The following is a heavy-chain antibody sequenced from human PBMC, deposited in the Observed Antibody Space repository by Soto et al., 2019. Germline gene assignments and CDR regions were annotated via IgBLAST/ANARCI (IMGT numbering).Heavy chain of an antibody. CDR1: GDSVSSNSAA. V-gene: IGHV6-1*01. J-gene: IGHJ6*02. CDR2: TYYRSKWYN. D-gene: IGHD6-6*01. Sequence: SQTLSLTCAISGDSVSSNSAAWNWIKQAPSRGLEWLGRTYYRSKWYNDYAVSVKSRITINPDTSKNQFSLQLNSVTPEDTAVYYCARDPKGRSSFYYHYGMDVWGQGTTVTVSS. CDR3: ARDPKGRSSFYYHYGMDV.